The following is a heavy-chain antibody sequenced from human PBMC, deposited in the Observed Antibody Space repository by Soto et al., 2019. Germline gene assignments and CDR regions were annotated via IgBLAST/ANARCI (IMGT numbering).Heavy chain of an antibody. J-gene: IGHJ4*02. CDR2: ISYDGSNK. V-gene: IGHV3-30-3*01. CDR1: GFTFSSYA. D-gene: IGHD6-19*01. CDR3: ARGPKTGIAVAGILLY. Sequence: GGSLRLSCAASGFTFSSYAMHWVRQAPGKGLEWVAVISYDGSNKYYADSVKGRFTISRDNSKNTLYLQMNSLRAEDTAVYYCARGPKTGIAVAGILLYWGQGTLVTVSS.